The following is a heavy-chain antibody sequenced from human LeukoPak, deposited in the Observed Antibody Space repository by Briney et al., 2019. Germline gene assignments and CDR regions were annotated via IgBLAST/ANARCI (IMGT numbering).Heavy chain of an antibody. CDR1: GYTFTSYG. CDR2: ISAYNGNT. V-gene: IGHV1-18*01. Sequence: ASVKVSCKASGYTFTSYGISWVRQAPGQGLEWMGWISAYNGNTNYAQKLQGRVTMTTDTSTSTAYMELRSLRSDDTAVYYCARGTMDPNVLRFLELTHTPTEKNKDDYWGQGTLVTVSS. CDR3: ARGTMDPNVLRFLELTHTPTEKNKDDY. D-gene: IGHD3-3*01. J-gene: IGHJ4*02.